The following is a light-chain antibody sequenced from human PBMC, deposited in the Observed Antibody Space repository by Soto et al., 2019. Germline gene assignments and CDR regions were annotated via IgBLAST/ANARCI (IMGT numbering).Light chain of an antibody. V-gene: IGKV3-15*01. CDR2: GAS. CDR1: QSVSSN. CDR3: QQYNNWPT. Sequence: EIVMTQSPATLSVSPGERATLSCRASQSVSSNLAWYQQKPGQAPRLLIYGASTRATGIPARFSGSASGTEFTLTPSSLQSEDYPVYYCQQYNNWPTFGQGTKVEIK. J-gene: IGKJ1*01.